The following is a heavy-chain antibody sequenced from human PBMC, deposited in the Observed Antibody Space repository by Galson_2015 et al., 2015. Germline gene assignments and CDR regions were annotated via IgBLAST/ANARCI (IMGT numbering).Heavy chain of an antibody. CDR2: IHANNGHT. D-gene: IGHD1-14*01. CDR3: ARGGRGYNHDFDI. Sequence: SVKVSCKASGYKFTTYGISWVRQAPGQGLEWMAWIHANNGHTKYAQKFQDRVTVTTDTSTTTAYVELRSLTSDDTAVYYCARGGRGYNHDFDIWGQGTLVTVSS. J-gene: IGHJ4*02. V-gene: IGHV1-18*01. CDR1: GYKFTTYG.